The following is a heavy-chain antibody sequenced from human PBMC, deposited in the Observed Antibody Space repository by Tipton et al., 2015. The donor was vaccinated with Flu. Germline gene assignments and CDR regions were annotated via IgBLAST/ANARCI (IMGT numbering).Heavy chain of an antibody. J-gene: IGHJ2*01. CDR3: ARVMTVVTPRNWYFDL. Sequence: TLSLTCTVSGGSISSYYWSWIRQPPGKGLEWIGYIYYSGSTNYNPSLKSRVTISVDTSKNQFSLKLSSVTAADTAVYYCARVMTVVTPRNWYFDLWGRGTLVTVSS. CDR2: IYYSGST. V-gene: IGHV4-59*01. CDR1: GGSISSYY. D-gene: IGHD4-23*01.